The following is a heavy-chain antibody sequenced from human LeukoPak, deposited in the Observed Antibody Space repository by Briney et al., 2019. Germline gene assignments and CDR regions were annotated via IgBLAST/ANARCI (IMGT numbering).Heavy chain of an antibody. J-gene: IGHJ4*02. CDR2: IHYDGARS. V-gene: IGHV3-30*02. CDR1: GFSFSGYG. Sequence: SGGSLRLSCAASGFSFSGYGMHWVRQAPGKGLEWVAFIHYDGARSYYADSVKGRFTISRDNSKNTLYLQMNSLRAEDTAVYYCAKVKSSFGVVSFDYWGQGTLVTVSS. CDR3: AKVKSSFGVVSFDY. D-gene: IGHD3-3*01.